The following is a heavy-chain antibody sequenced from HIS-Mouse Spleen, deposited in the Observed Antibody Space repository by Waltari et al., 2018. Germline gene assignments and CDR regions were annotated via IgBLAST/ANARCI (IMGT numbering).Heavy chain of an antibody. Sequence: QVQLVQSGAEVKKPGSSVKVSCKASGGPFSSYAISWLRQAPGQGLEWMGRIIPILGIANYAQKFQGRVTITADKSTSTAYMELSSLRSEDTAVYYCAREGYCSGGSCYSRYWGQGTLVTVSS. D-gene: IGHD2-15*01. CDR1: GGPFSSYA. CDR3: AREGYCSGGSCYSRY. J-gene: IGHJ4*02. CDR2: IIPILGIA. V-gene: IGHV1-69*04.